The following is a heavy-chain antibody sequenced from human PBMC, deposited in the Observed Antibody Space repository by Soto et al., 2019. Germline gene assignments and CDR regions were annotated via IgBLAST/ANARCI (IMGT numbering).Heavy chain of an antibody. CDR2: INPNGGAT. D-gene: IGHD1-26*01. CDR1: GYGFTTYY. J-gene: IGHJ4*02. V-gene: IGHV1-46*01. Sequence: GASVKVSCKASGYGFTTYYLHWVRQAPGQGLEWLGMINPNGGATAYAQNFQGRVSMTTDMSTSTVFMDLSSLRFDDTAVYYCARGISGTYTALDFCGQRALVTVSS. CDR3: ARGISGTYTALDF.